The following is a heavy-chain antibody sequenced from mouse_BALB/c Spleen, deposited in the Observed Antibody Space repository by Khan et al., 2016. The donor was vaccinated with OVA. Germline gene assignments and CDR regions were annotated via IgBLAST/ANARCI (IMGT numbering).Heavy chain of an antibody. Sequence: QVQLQQSGPEMVKPGASLKVSCKASGYTFTDYVIGWMKQRPRQGLEWIGDIFPGSDTPYYNEKFKDKATLTADKSSNTAFMQLSSVTSVVSSVYFFARGGYSVFAYWGQGTLVTVAA. CDR1: GYTFTDYV. CDR3: ARGGYSVFAY. CDR2: IFPGSDTP. D-gene: IGHD2-14*01. V-gene: IGHV1-77*01. J-gene: IGHJ3*01.